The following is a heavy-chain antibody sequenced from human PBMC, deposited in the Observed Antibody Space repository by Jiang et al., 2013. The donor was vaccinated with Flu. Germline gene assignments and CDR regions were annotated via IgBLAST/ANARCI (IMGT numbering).Heavy chain of an antibody. D-gene: IGHD5-18*01. CDR1: GYTFSSYD. J-gene: IGHJ6*02. V-gene: IGHV1-8*01. CDR2: MNPNSGNA. Sequence: SMKVSCKASGYTFSSYDINWVRQATGQGLEWMGWMNPNSGNAHYAQKFQGRITMTRSTSISTAYMELSSLRSEDTAVYYCARGQVAAMGDYYYYGMDVWGQGTTVTVSS. CDR3: ARGQVAAMGDYYYYGMDV.